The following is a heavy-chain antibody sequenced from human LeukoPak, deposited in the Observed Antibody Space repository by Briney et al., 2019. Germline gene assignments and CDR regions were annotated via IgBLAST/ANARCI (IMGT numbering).Heavy chain of an antibody. V-gene: IGHV3-9*01. J-gene: IGHJ2*01. CDR3: AKDPTAGPVWYFDL. Sequence: GGSLRLSCAASGFTFDDYAMHWVRQAPGKGLEWVSGISWNSGSICYADSVKGRFTISRDNAKNSLYLQMNSLRAEDTALYYCAKDPTAGPVWYFDLCGPGTLVTASS. CDR2: ISWNSGSI. D-gene: IGHD6-13*01. CDR1: GFTFDDYA.